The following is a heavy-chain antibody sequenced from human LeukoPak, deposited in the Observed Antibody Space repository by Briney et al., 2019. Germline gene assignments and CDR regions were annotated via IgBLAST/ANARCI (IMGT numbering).Heavy chain of an antibody. V-gene: IGHV1-69*05. CDR2: IIPIFGTA. CDR3: ARDLSSSSGAFDI. CDR1: GGTFSSYA. Sequence: SVKVSCKASGGTFSSYAISWVRQAPGQGLEWMGGIIPIFGTANYAQKFQGRVTITTDESTSTAYMELSSLRSEDTAVYYCARDLSSSSGAFDIWGQGTMVTVSS. J-gene: IGHJ3*02. D-gene: IGHD6-6*01.